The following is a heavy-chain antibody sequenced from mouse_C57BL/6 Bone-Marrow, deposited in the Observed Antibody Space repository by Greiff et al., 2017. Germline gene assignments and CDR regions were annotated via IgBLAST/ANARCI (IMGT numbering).Heavy chain of an antibody. CDR2: ISDGGSYT. Sequence: EVLRVESGGGLVKPGGSLKLSCAASGFTFSSYAMSWVRQTPEKRLEWVATISDGGSYTYYPDNVKGRFTISRDNAKNNLYLQMSHLKSEDTAMYYCARDPHYSNYEGFAYWGQGTLVTVSA. CDR3: ARDPHYSNYEGFAY. J-gene: IGHJ3*01. CDR1: GFTFSSYA. V-gene: IGHV5-4*01. D-gene: IGHD2-5*01.